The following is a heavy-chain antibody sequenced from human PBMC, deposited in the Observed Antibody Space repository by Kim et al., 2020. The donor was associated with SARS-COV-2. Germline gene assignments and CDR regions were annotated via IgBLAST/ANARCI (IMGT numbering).Heavy chain of an antibody. Sequence: SETLSLTCTVSGGSISSGGYYWSWIRQHPGKGLEWIGYIYYSGSTYYNPSLKSRVTISVDTSKNQFSLKLSSVTAADTAVYYCARDLGTMVRGVIIPMGWFDPWGQGTLVTVSS. CDR1: GGSISSGGYY. CDR2: IYYSGST. CDR3: ARDLGTMVRGVIIPMGWFDP. V-gene: IGHV4-31*03. J-gene: IGHJ5*02. D-gene: IGHD3-10*01.